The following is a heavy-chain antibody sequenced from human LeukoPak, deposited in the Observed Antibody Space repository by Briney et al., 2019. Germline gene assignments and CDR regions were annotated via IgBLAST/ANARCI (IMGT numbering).Heavy chain of an antibody. D-gene: IGHD2-2*02. CDR3: ATAPILRGEGGEHYKYGMDV. J-gene: IGHJ6*02. Sequence: PSGTLSLTCAASVGSISSGNWWSWVRQSPGKGLAWIGEIYHNGTRNYNPSLKSRVTISADTFKNHFALKLTSVTAADTAVYYCATAPILRGEGGEHYKYGMDVWGQGTTVIVSS. V-gene: IGHV4-4*02. CDR1: VGSISSGNW. CDR2: IYHNGTR.